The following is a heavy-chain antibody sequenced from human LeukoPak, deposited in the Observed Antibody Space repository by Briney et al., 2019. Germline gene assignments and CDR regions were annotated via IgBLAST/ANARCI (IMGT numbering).Heavy chain of an antibody. CDR2: THYSGRT. CDR1: GGSISSYY. Sequence: PSETLSLTCSVSGGSISSYYWSWIRQPPGRGLEWVGYTHYSGRTNYNPSLKSRVTMSVDTSKSQISLRLTSVTAADTAVYYCARDKGGSSGYYYVGFIDTWGQGTLVTVSS. CDR3: ARDKGGSSGYYYVGFIDT. D-gene: IGHD3-22*01. J-gene: IGHJ3*02. V-gene: IGHV4-59*01.